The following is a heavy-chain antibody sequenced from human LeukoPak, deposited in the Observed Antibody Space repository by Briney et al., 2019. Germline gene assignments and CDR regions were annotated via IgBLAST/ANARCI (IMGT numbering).Heavy chain of an antibody. D-gene: IGHD2-15*01. Sequence: ASVKVSCKASGFTFTGYYIHWVRQAPGQGLEWMGWINPNNGDTNYAQKFQGRVTMTRDTSISTAYMELSRLRSDDTAVYYCARGLSGPYYYYYMDVWGKGTSVTVSS. CDR3: ARGLSGPYYYYYMDV. J-gene: IGHJ6*03. CDR1: GFTFTGYY. CDR2: INPNNGDT. V-gene: IGHV1-2*02.